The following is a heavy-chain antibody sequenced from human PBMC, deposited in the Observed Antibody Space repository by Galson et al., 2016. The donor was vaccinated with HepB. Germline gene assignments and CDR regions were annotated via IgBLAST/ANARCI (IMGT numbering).Heavy chain of an antibody. CDR1: NDSFSSGEYY. D-gene: IGHD3-3*01. CDR3: ARAPLGLQRFLEFDF. CDR2: TYYRGST. Sequence: LSLTCTVSNDSFSSGEYYWNWIRQPPGKGLEWIGYTYYRGSTYYNPSLKSRVTISIDTSKNQFSLKLTSVTAADTAVYYCARAPLGLQRFLEFDFWGQGTLVTVSS. V-gene: IGHV4-30-4*01. J-gene: IGHJ5*01.